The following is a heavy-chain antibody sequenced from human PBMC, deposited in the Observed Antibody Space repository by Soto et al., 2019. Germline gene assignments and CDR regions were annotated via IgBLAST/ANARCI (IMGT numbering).Heavy chain of an antibody. J-gene: IGHJ4*02. CDR3: AIRGRSSGWSTPFDY. Sequence: ASVKVSCKASGYTFTGYYMHWVRQAPGQGLEWMGWINPNSGGTNYAQKFQGWVTMTRDTSISTAYMELSRLRSDDTAVYYCAIRGRSSGWSTPFDYWGQGTLVTVSS. V-gene: IGHV1-2*04. CDR1: GYTFTGYY. CDR2: INPNSGGT. D-gene: IGHD6-19*01.